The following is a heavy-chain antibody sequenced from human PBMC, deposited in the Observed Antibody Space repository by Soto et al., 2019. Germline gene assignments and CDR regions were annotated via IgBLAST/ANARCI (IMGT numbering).Heavy chain of an antibody. Sequence: PSETLSLTCAAHNGSFTDYFWTWIRQSPGRGLEWIGEINHRGGATYNPSLRSRVTISIDTSKNHFSLSLRSLTAADTAVYYCARVPRAVLLWFGELFDVWGQGTTVTVSS. V-gene: IGHV4-34*01. CDR1: NGSFTDYF. CDR3: ARVPRAVLLWFGELFDV. J-gene: IGHJ6*02. CDR2: INHRGGA. D-gene: IGHD3-10*01.